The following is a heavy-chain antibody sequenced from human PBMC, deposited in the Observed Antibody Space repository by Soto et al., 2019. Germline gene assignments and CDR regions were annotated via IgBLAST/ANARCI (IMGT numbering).Heavy chain of an antibody. CDR1: GGSISSSSYY. D-gene: IGHD3-10*01. Sequence: QLQLQESGPGLVKPSETLSLTCTVSGGSISSSSYYWGWIRQPPGKGLEWIGSFHYGGSTYYNPSLQSRFTLSVDTSKNGFSLQLSSVTAADTAVYCCSRSPGDWAPCDYGGQGTLVTVSS. CDR2: FHYGGST. V-gene: IGHV4-39*02. J-gene: IGHJ4*02. CDR3: SRSPGDWAPCDY.